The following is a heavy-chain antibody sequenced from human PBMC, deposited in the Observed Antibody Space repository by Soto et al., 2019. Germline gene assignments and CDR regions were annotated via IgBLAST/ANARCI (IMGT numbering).Heavy chain of an antibody. D-gene: IGHD3-22*01. J-gene: IGHJ4*02. CDR2: ISSSGSYT. V-gene: IGHV3-11*03. CDR3: ARSLHYYDSSGYSGY. CDR1: GFPFSDYY. Sequence: GGSLRLSCAASGFPFSDYYMTWIRQAPGKGLEWVSYISSSGSYTNCADSVKGRFTISRDNAKNSLYLQMNSLRAEDTAVYYCARSLHYYDSSGYSGYWGQGTLVTVSS.